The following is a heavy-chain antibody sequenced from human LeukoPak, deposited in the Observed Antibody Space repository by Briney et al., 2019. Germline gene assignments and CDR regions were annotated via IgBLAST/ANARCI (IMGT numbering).Heavy chain of an antibody. V-gene: IGHV1-18*01. CDR2: ISAYNGNT. CDR1: GYTFTSYG. D-gene: IGHD1-26*01. J-gene: IGHJ4*02. Sequence: ASVKVSCKASGYTFTSYGISWVRQAPGQGLEWMGWISAYNGNTNYAQKLQGRVTMTTDTSTSTAYMELRSLRSDDTAVYYCARDQEWELLEPPFDYWGQGTLVTVSS. CDR3: ARDQEWELLEPPFDY.